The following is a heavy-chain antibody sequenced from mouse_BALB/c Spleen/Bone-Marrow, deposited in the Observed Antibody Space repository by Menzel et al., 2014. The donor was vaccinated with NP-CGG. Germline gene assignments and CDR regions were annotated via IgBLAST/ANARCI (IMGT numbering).Heavy chain of an antibody. D-gene: IGHD1-2*01. CDR3: ASLHYYGFFAY. CDR2: INPDSSTI. J-gene: IGHJ3*01. Sequence: EVQGVESGGGLVQPGGSLKLSCAASGFDFSRYWMSWVRRAPGKGLERIGEINPDSSTINYTPSLKDKFIISRDNAKNTLYLQMSKVRSEDTALYYCASLHYYGFFAYWGQGTLVTVSA. V-gene: IGHV4-1*02. CDR1: GFDFSRYW.